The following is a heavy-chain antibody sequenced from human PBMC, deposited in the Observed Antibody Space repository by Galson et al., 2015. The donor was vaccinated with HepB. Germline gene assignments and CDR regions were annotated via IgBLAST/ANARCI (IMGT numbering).Heavy chain of an antibody. J-gene: IGHJ6*02. CDR1: GIPFHNYT. Sequence: SLRLSCAASGIPFHNYTMNWVRQAPGKGLERVSSITGSGHRTYYAKSVKGRFSISRDNSKNTVFLQMSGLRADDTAIYYCARDLWQAGHYFGMDVWGQGTTITVSS. CDR2: ITGSGHRT. V-gene: IGHV3-23*01. CDR3: ARDLWQAGHYFGMDV. D-gene: IGHD2/OR15-2a*01.